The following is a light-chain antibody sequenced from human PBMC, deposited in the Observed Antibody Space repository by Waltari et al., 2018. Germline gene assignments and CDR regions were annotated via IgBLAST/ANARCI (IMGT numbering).Light chain of an antibody. CDR3: QQYGSSLWT. J-gene: IGKJ1*01. CDR2: GAS. CDR1: QSLSSSY. V-gene: IGKV3-20*01. Sequence: ELVLTHSPGTLSLSPGARASLSCRASQSLSSSYLAWYQQKPGQAPRLLYDGASNGTTGIPDRVSGSGCGTDFTLTISRLEPEDCAVYYCQQYGSSLWTFGQGTKVEIK.